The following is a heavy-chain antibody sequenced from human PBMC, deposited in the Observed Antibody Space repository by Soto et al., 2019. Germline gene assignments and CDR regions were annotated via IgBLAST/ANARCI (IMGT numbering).Heavy chain of an antibody. V-gene: IGHV4-34*01. CDR3: ARSVAAHFDY. D-gene: IGHD6-13*01. CDR2: INHSGST. CDR1: GGSFSGYY. J-gene: IGHJ4*02. Sequence: QVQLQQWGAGLLKPSETLSLTCAVYGGSFSGYYWSWIRQPPGKGLEWLGEINHSGSTNYNPSLTSQVTISVDTSKNQFSLKLSSVTAADTAVYYCARSVAAHFDYWGQGTLVTVSS.